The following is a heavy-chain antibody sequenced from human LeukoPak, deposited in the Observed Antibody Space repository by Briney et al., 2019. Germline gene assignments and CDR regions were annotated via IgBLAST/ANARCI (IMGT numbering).Heavy chain of an antibody. CDR2: INHSGST. D-gene: IGHD2-15*01. V-gene: IGHV4-34*01. CDR1: GGSFSGYY. J-gene: IGHJ3*02. Sequence: SETLSLTCAVYGGSFSGYYWSWIRQPPGKGLEWIGEINHSGSTNYNPSLKSRVTISVDTSKNQFSLKLSSVTAADTAVYYCARGIYIGDHYIAFDIWGQGTMVTVSS. CDR3: ARGIYIGDHYIAFDI.